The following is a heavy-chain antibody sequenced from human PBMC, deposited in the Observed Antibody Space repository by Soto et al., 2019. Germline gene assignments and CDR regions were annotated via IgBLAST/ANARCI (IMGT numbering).Heavy chain of an antibody. CDR2: IYYSGST. D-gene: IGHD2-2*01. J-gene: IGHJ6*03. CDR3: ARGQGEDIVVVPAANHYYYYMDV. V-gene: IGHV4-59*01. CDR1: GGSISSYY. Sequence: PSETLSLTCTVFGGSISSYYWSWIRQPPGKGLEWSGYIYYSGSTNYNPSLKSRVTISVDTSKNQFSLKLSSVTAADTAVYYCARGQGEDIVVVPAANHYYYYMDVWGKGTTVTVSS.